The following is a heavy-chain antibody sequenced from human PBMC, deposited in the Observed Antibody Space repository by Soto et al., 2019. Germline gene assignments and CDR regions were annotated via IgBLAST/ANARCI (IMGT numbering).Heavy chain of an antibody. Sequence: SGGSLRLSCAASGFTFSSYSMNWVRQAPGKGLEWVSSISSSSSYIYYADSVKGRFTISRDNAKNSLYLQMNSLRAEDTAVYYCARLSTRDAFDIWGQGTMVTVSS. CDR3: ARLSTRDAFDI. D-gene: IGHD2-2*01. CDR1: GFTFSSYS. CDR2: ISSSSSYI. V-gene: IGHV3-21*01. J-gene: IGHJ3*02.